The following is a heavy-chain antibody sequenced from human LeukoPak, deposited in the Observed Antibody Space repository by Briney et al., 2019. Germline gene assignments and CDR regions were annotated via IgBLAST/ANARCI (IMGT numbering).Heavy chain of an antibody. J-gene: IGHJ4*02. CDR2: ISGDGGSA. V-gene: IGHV3-43*02. Sequence: AGGSLRLSCAASGFTFDDYVMHWVRQAPGKGLEWVSLISGDGGSAYYEDSVKGRFTISRDNSKNSLYLQMNSLRTEDTALYYCAKDIGSSGWYQYWGQGTLVTVST. D-gene: IGHD6-19*01. CDR3: AKDIGSSGWYQY. CDR1: GFTFDDYV.